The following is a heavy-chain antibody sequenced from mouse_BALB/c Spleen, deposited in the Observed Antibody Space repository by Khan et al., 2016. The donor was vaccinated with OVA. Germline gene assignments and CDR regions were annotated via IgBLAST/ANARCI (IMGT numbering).Heavy chain of an antibody. Sequence: QVQLKQSGPGLVQPSQSLSITCTVSGFSLTNYSVHWVRQSPGKGLEWLGVIWSAGSTDNNAAFISRLTISKDNSRSQVFFKMNSLQPNDTAIYYCARRGYDYGRGALFAYWGQGTLVTVSA. V-gene: IGHV2-2*02. CDR2: IWSAGST. J-gene: IGHJ3*01. D-gene: IGHD2-4*01. CDR3: ARRGYDYGRGALFAY. CDR1: GFSLTNYS.